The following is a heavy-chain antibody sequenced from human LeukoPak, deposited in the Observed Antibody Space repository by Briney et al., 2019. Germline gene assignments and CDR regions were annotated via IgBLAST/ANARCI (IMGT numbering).Heavy chain of an antibody. CDR3: ARGRPLAAMVFNWFDP. J-gene: IGHJ5*02. V-gene: IGHV1-8*01. D-gene: IGHD5-18*01. Sequence: ASVKVSCKASGYTFTSYDINWVRQATGRGLEWMGWMNPNSGNTGYAQKFQGRVTMTRDTSISTAYMELSSLRSEDTAVYYCARGRPLAAMVFNWFDPWGQGTLVTVSS. CDR2: MNPNSGNT. CDR1: GYTFTSYD.